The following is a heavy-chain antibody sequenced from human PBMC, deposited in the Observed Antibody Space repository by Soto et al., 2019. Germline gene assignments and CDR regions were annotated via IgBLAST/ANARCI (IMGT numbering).Heavy chain of an antibody. CDR3: ARDSQNILGFSFGMDV. Sequence: TGGSLRLSCAASGFNVSRFAMHWVRQSPGQGLEWVALISYEGSDKYYADSVQGRFTISRDNSKNTLYLQMNSLRAEDTAVFYCARDSQNILGFSFGMDVWGQGTTVTVSS. J-gene: IGHJ6*02. V-gene: IGHV3-30-3*01. CDR1: GFNVSRFA. D-gene: IGHD1-26*01. CDR2: ISYEGSDK.